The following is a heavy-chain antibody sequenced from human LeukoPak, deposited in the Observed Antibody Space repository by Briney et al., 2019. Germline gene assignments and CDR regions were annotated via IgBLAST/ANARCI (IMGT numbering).Heavy chain of an antibody. D-gene: IGHD5-12*01. Sequence: PSETLSLTCTLSGGSISSYYWSWIRQPPGKGLKWIGYIYYSGSTNYNPSLKSRVTISVDTSKNQFSLKLSSVTAADTAVYYCASYSGYDKTFDYWGQGTLVTVCS. CDR3: ASYSGYDKTFDY. CDR2: IYYSGST. CDR1: GGSISSYY. J-gene: IGHJ4*02. V-gene: IGHV4-59*01.